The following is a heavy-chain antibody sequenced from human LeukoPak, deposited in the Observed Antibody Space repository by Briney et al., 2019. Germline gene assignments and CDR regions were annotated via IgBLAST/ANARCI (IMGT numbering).Heavy chain of an antibody. V-gene: IGHV4-38-2*02. D-gene: IGHD6-19*01. J-gene: IGHJ4*02. CDR2: IYHSGST. CDR3: ARPSINLSGWYNYFDY. Sequence: PSETLSLTCTVSGYSISSGYYWGWIRQPPGKGLEWIGSIYHSGSTYYNPSLKSRVTISVDTSKNQFSLKLSSVTAADTAVYYCARPSINLSGWYNYFDYWGQGTLVTVSS. CDR1: GYSISSGYY.